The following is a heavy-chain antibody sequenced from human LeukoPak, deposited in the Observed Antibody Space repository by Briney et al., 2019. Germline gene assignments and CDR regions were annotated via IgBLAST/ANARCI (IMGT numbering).Heavy chain of an antibody. V-gene: IGHV1-8*01. Sequence: ASVKVSCKASGYTFTSYDINWVRQATGQGLEWMGWMNPNSGNTGYAQKFQGRVTVTRNTSISTAYMELSSLRSEDTAVYYCARGRRYDYIWGSYRWIDYWGQGTLVTVSS. D-gene: IGHD3-16*02. CDR1: GYTFTSYD. CDR2: MNPNSGNT. CDR3: ARGRRYDYIWGSYRWIDY. J-gene: IGHJ4*02.